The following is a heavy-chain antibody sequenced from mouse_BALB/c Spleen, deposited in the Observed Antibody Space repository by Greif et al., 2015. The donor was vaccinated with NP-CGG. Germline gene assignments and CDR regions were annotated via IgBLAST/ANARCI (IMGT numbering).Heavy chain of an antibody. CDR2: IDPANGNT. J-gene: IGHJ2*01. D-gene: IGHD4-1*01. Sequence: EVQLQQSGAELVKPGASVKLSCTASGFNIKDTYMHWVKQRPEQGLEWIGRIDPANGNTKYDPKFQGKATITADTSSNTAYLQLSSLTSEDTAVYYCARKLGRGLYFDYWGQGTTHTVSS. CDR3: ARKLGRGLYFDY. V-gene: IGHV14-3*02. CDR1: GFNIKDTY.